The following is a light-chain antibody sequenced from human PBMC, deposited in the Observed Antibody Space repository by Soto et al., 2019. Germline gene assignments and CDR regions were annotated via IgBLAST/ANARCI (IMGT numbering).Light chain of an antibody. J-gene: IGLJ1*01. V-gene: IGLV2-14*01. Sequence: QSALTQPASVSGSLGQSITISCTGTTRDIAGYNYISWYQQLPGKVPKLLIYKVTIRPSGISNRFSGSKSGNTASLTISGLQAEDEAYYYCTSFSSSTSLYVFGTGTKVTVL. CDR2: KVT. CDR1: TRDIAGYNY. CDR3: TSFSSSTSLYV.